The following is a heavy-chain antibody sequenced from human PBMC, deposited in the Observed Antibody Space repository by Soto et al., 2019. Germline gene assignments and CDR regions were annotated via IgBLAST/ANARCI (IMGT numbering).Heavy chain of an antibody. CDR3: SRGVNYYHSMI. V-gene: IGHV4-61*08. Sequence: QVQLQESGPGLVKPSETLSLICTVSGDSVSGGGYYWTWIRQPPGKGLEWIGYISFTGDTTYNPSLRSRVPIAMHPSKNQSSRKLTSATAADPALYYGSRGVNYYHSMIWGKGTLVTVSS. J-gene: IGHJ4*02. CDR2: ISFTGDT. CDR1: GDSVSGGGYY. D-gene: IGHD3-22*01.